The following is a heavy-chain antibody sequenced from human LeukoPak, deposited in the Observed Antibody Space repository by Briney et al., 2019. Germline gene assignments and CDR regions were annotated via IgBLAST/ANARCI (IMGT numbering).Heavy chain of an antibody. CDR3: ARDAERIRATDAFDI. J-gene: IGHJ3*02. Sequence: PGGSLRLSCSASGFTFSYYSMNWVRQAPGKGLEWVSSIGSTSVYIHYADSVKGRFTISRDNSKNTLYLQMNSLRAEDTAVYYCARDAERIRATDAFDIWGQGTMVTVSS. D-gene: IGHD3-10*01. CDR1: GFTFSYYS. CDR2: IGSTSVYI. V-gene: IGHV3-21*01.